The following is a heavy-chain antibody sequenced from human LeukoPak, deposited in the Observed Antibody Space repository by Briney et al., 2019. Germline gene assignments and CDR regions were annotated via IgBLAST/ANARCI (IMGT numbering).Heavy chain of an antibody. D-gene: IGHD5-18*01. Sequence: SSETLSLTCTVSGGSISGYYWSWIRQSPGKGLEWIGYIYYGGSTNYNPSLKSRVTISVDRSKQQFSLRVSSVTAADTAVYYCARCFADTALDFWGQGTPVTVSS. CDR1: GGSISGYY. J-gene: IGHJ4*02. CDR3: ARCFADTALDF. CDR2: IYYGGST. V-gene: IGHV4-59*01.